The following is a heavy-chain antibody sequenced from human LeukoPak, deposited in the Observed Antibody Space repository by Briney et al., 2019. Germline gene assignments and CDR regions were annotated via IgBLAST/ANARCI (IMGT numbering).Heavy chain of an antibody. V-gene: IGHV3-23*01. CDR2: ISGSGGST. CDR1: GFTFSSYA. D-gene: IGHD3-3*01. CDR3: AKEYYDFWSGSGAFDI. Sequence: PGGSLRLSCAASGFTFSSYAMSWVRQAPGKGLEWVSAISGSGGSTYYADSVKGRFTISRDNSKNTLYLQMNSLRAEDTAVYYCAKEYYDFWSGSGAFDIWGQGTMVTVSS. J-gene: IGHJ3*02.